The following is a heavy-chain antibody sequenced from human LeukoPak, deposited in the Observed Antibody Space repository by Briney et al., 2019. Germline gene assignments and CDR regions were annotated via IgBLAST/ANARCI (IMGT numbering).Heavy chain of an antibody. CDR2: INTYNGNT. CDR3: ARVITMVRGVILPVSGFDY. D-gene: IGHD3-10*01. J-gene: IGHJ4*02. CDR1: GYSFTSYG. V-gene: IGHV1-18*01. Sequence: ASVKVSCKASGYSFTSYGISWVRQAPGQGLEWMGWINTYNGNTNYAQNAQGRVTMTTDTATSTAYMELRSLRSDDTAVYFCARVITMVRGVILPVSGFDYWGQGTLVTVSS.